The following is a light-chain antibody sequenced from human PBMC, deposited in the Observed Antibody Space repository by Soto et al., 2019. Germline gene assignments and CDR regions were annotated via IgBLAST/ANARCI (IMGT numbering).Light chain of an antibody. V-gene: IGLV1-40*01. CDR1: SSNIGAGYD. CDR3: CSYAGSYTFV. J-gene: IGLJ6*01. Sequence: QSVLTQPPSVSGAPGQRVTISCTGSSSNIGAGYDVHWYQQLPGTAPKLLIYGNSNRPSGVPDRFSGSKSGTSASLAITGLQAEDEADYYCCSYAGSYTFVFGTGTQLTVL. CDR2: GNS.